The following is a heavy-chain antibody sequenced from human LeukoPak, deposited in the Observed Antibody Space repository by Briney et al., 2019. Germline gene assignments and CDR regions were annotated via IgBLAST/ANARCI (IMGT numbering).Heavy chain of an antibody. CDR2: ISGSGGST. CDR1: GFTFSSYA. Sequence: GGSLRLSCAASGFTFSSYAMSWVRQAPGKGLEWVSAISGSGGSTYYADSVKGRFTISRDSSKNTLYLQMNSLRAEDTAVYYCAKDRELSPYYYYYYGMDVWGKGTTVTVSS. V-gene: IGHV3-23*01. CDR3: AKDRELSPYYYYYYGMDV. D-gene: IGHD3-16*02. J-gene: IGHJ6*04.